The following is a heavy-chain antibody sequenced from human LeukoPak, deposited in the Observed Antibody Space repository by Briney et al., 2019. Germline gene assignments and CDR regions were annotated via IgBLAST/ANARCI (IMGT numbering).Heavy chain of an antibody. CDR3: AKDETRYYGSGSYYDY. V-gene: IGHV3-9*01. D-gene: IGHD3-10*01. CDR2: ISENSGSI. Sequence: GGSLRLSCAPSGFTFVDYAMHGVRHAPGRGVEWVYGISENSGSIGYADSVKGRFTISRDNAKNSLYLQMNSLRAEDTALYYCAKDETRYYGSGSYYDYWGQGTLVTVSS. CDR1: GFTFVDYA. J-gene: IGHJ4*02.